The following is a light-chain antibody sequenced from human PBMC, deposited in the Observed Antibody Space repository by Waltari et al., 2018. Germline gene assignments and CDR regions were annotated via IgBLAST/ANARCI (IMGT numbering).Light chain of an antibody. Sequence: QLVLTQSPSASASLGASVKLTCTLSSGHSSNVVAWLQQRPEKGHRYLMKVNSDGSHSRGDESPDRFSGSSSGAERYLTISTLQSEDEADYYCQTGGHGTWVFGGGTGLTIV. J-gene: IGLJ3*02. CDR1: SGHSSNV. CDR2: VNSDGSH. V-gene: IGLV4-69*01. CDR3: QTGGHGTWV.